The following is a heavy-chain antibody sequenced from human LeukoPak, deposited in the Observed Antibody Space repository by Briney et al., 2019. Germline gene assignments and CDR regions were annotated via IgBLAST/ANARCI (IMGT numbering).Heavy chain of an antibody. V-gene: IGHV4-59*01. J-gene: IGHJ3*02. CDR3: ARGETTTEFDAFDN. CDR1: GGSISSYY. D-gene: IGHD1-7*01. CDR2: IYYSGST. Sequence: SETLSLTCTVSGGSISSYYWSWIRQPPGKGLEWIGYIYYSGSTNYNPSLKSRVTISVDTSKNQFSLKLSSVTAADTAVYYCARGETTTEFDAFDNWGQGTMVTVSS.